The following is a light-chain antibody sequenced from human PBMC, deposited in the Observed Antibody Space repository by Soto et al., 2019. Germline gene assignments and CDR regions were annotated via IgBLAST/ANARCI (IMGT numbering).Light chain of an antibody. CDR1: SSDVGGYNY. J-gene: IGLJ1*01. V-gene: IGLV2-14*01. Sequence: QSAMTQPASVSGSTGQSITISCTGTSSDVGGYNYVSWYQQHPGKAPKLIIYDVRNRPSGVSNRLSVSKSGNTASLTISGLQSEDEADYYCSSYTSSSTLLYVFGTGTKVTV. CDR2: DVR. CDR3: SSYTSSSTLLYV.